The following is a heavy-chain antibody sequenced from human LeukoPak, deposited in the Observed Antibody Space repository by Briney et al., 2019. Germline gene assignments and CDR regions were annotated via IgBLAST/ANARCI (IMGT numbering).Heavy chain of an antibody. CDR1: GGTFSSYA. D-gene: IGHD3-10*01. V-gene: IGHV1-69*05. CDR3: AIETARGFGELLGAFDI. Sequence: ASVKVPCKASGGTFSSYAISWVRQAPGQGLEWMGGIIPIFGTANYAQKFQGRVTITTDESTSTAYMELSSLRSEDTAVYYCAIETARGFGELLGAFDIWGQGTMVTVSS. CDR2: IIPIFGTA. J-gene: IGHJ3*02.